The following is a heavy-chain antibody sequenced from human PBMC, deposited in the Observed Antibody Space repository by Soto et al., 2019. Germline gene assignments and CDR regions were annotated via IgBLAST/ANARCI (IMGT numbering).Heavy chain of an antibody. V-gene: IGHV1-46*01. CDR2: INPNGGDT. J-gene: IGHJ4*02. CDR1: GYTFTYYH. D-gene: IGHD5-18*01. CDR3: ASVPYSYVLMFYLDN. Sequence: ASVNVSFKASGYTFTYYHVHWVRQAPGQGLELMGIINPNGGDTTYAQKFQGRVTMTRDTSTSTVYMEVSSLRSEDTALYYCASVPYSYVLMFYLDNWARERWSPST.